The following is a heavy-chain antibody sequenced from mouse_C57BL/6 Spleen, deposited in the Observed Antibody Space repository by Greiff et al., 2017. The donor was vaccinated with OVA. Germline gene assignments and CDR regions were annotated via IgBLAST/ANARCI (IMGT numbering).Heavy chain of an antibody. V-gene: IGHV5-9-1*02. Sequence: DVQLQESGEGLVKPGGSLKLSCAASGFTFSSYAMSWVRQTPEKRLEWVAYISSGGDYIYYADTVKGRFTISRDNARNTLYLQMSSLKSEDTAMYYCTRGDGSRRNFDYWGQGTTLTVSS. J-gene: IGHJ2*01. D-gene: IGHD1-1*01. CDR1: GFTFSSYA. CDR3: TRGDGSRRNFDY. CDR2: ISSGGDYI.